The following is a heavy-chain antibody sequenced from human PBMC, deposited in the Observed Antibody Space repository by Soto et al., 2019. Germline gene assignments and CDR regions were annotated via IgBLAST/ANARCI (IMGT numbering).Heavy chain of an antibody. J-gene: IGHJ4*02. V-gene: IGHV4-31*03. D-gene: IGHD3-16*01. CDR1: GGSISSDYYY. Sequence: PSETLSLTCTVSGGSISSDYYYWSWVRQHPGTGLEWIGYMFYTGSPYYNPSLKSRVTISLDTSKNQFSLELSSVTAADTAVYYCARLPASWVYCFDYWGQGTLVTVSS. CDR2: MFYTGSP. CDR3: ARLPASWVYCFDY.